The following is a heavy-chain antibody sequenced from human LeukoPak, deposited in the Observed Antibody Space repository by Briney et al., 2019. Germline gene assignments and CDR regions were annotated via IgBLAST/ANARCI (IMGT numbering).Heavy chain of an antibody. J-gene: IGHJ6*02. CDR2: IWYDGSNK. CDR1: GFTFSSYG. V-gene: IGHV3-33*08. D-gene: IGHD1-26*01. CDR3: ARDGALRAWMVGATRDYYYGMDV. Sequence: GGSLRLSCAASGFTFSSYGMHWVRQAPGKGLEWVAVIWYDGSNKYYADSVKGRFTISRDNSKNTLYLQMNSLRAEDTAVYYCARDGALRAWMVGATRDYYYGMDVWGQGTTVTVSS.